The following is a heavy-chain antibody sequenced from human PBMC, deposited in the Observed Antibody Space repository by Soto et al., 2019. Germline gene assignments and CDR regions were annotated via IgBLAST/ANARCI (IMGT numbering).Heavy chain of an antibody. CDR2: IWYDGSNK. CDR1: GFTFSSYG. CDR3: ARGKFTPRLSSSWYYFDY. D-gene: IGHD6-13*01. Sequence: QVQLVESGGGVVQPGRSLRLSCAACGFTFSSYGMHWVRQAPGKGLEWVAVIWYDGSNKYYADSVKGRFTISRDNSKNTLYLQMNSLRAEDTAVYYCARGKFTPRLSSSWYYFDYWGQGTLVTVSS. J-gene: IGHJ4*02. V-gene: IGHV3-33*01.